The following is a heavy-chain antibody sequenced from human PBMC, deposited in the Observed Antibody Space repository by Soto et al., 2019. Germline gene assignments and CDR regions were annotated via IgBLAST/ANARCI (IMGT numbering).Heavy chain of an antibody. D-gene: IGHD5-12*01. V-gene: IGHV4-59*08. J-gene: IGHJ6*02. CDR2: IHYGGST. Sequence: QVQLQESTPGLVKPSETLSLTCTVSGGSVSGYYWSWIRQTPGKGLEWLGYIHYGGSTNYNPSLKSRVALSVDTPNRQFSLRLSSVTAADTAVYYLARHVDIDQRGMEVWGQGTTVTVSS. CDR3: ARHVDIDQRGMEV. CDR1: GGSVSGYY.